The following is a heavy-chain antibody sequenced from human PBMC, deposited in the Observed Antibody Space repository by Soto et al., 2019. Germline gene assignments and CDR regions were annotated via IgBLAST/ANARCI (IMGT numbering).Heavy chain of an antibody. J-gene: IGHJ6*02. CDR1: GGSISSSSYY. CDR3: ARGDPLLWFGEKVYYGMDV. V-gene: IGHV4-39*07. D-gene: IGHD3-10*01. Sequence: SGTLSLTCTVSGGSISSSSYYWGWIRQPPGKGLEWIGNIYYSGSTYYKPSLKSRVTISVDTSKNQFSLKLSSVTAADMAVYYCARGDPLLWFGEKVYYGMDVWGQGTTVTVSS. CDR2: IYYSGST.